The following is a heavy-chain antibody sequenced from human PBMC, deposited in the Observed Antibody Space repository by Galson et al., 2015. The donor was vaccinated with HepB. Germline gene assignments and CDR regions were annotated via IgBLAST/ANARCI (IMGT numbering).Heavy chain of an antibody. Sequence: SLRLSCAASGFTFSSYPMTWVRQTPGKGLDWVSTIDATRSTTYYADPVKGRFTMARDNSENTPYLQMDSLRAEDTALYYCTREHGSAYSARDHWGQGKLVSVSA. J-gene: IGHJ5*02. D-gene: IGHD2-21*01. CDR1: GFTFSSYP. V-gene: IGHV3-23*01. CDR2: IDATRSTT. CDR3: TREHGSAYSARDH.